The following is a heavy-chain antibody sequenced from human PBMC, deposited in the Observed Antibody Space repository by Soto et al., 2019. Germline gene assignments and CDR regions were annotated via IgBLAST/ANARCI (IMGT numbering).Heavy chain of an antibody. Sequence: GGALRRSCAASGVTFSSYAMSWVRQAPGKGLEWVSAISGSGGSTYYADSVKGRFTISRDNSKNTLYLQMNSLRAEDTAVYYCAKDGDSSGYYYPDAFDIWGQGTMVTVSS. CDR3: AKDGDSSGYYYPDAFDI. J-gene: IGHJ3*02. D-gene: IGHD3-22*01. CDR1: GVTFSSYA. V-gene: IGHV3-23*01. CDR2: ISGSGGST.